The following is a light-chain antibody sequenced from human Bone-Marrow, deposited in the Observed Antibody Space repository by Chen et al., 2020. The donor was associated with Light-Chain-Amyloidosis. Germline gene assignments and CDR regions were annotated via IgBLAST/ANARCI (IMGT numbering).Light chain of an antibody. CDR3: QSADSSGTYEVI. J-gene: IGLJ2*01. CDR2: RDT. V-gene: IGLV3-25*03. CDR1: DLPTKY. Sequence: SYELTQPPSVSVSPGQTARINCSGDDLPTKYAYWYQQKPGQAPVLVIHRDTERPSGISERFSGYSSVTTATLTISGVQAEDEADYHCQSADSSGTYEVIFGGGTKLTVL.